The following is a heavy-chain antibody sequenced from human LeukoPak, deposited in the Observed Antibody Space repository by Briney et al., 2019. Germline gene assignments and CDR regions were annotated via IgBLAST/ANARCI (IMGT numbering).Heavy chain of an antibody. CDR2: IDPSDSYT. J-gene: IGHJ4*02. CDR1: GYSFTSYW. Sequence: GESLKISCKGSGYSFTSYWISWVRQMPGKGLEWMGRIDPSDSYTNYSPSFQGHVTISADKSISTAYLQWSSLKASDTAMYYCARHAAWDLWLGAPFDYWGQGTLVTVSS. V-gene: IGHV5-10-1*01. CDR3: ARHAAWDLWLGAPFDY. D-gene: IGHD3-10*01.